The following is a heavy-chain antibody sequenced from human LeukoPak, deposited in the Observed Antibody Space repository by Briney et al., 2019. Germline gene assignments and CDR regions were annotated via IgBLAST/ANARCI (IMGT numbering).Heavy chain of an antibody. CDR1: GGSFSGYY. J-gene: IGHJ3*02. D-gene: IGHD3-9*01. Sequence: SETLSLTCAVYGGSFSGYYWSWLRQPPGKGVEWIGEINNSGSTNYNTCLKSRVTISVDTSKNQFSLKLSSVTAADTAVYYCASLRLVIDAFDIWGQGTMVTVSS. CDR3: ASLRLVIDAFDI. V-gene: IGHV4-34*01. CDR2: INNSGST.